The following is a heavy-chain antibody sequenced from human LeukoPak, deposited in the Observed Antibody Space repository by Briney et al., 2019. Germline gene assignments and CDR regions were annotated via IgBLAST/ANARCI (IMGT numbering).Heavy chain of an antibody. J-gene: IGHJ4*02. Sequence: KSSETLSLTCAVSGYSISSGYYWGWIRQPPGKGLEWIGSIYHSGSTYYNPSLKSRVTISVDTSKNQFSLKLSSVTAADTAVYYCAAAVAGKLDYWGQRTLVTVSS. CDR1: GYSISSGYY. CDR3: AAAVAGKLDY. V-gene: IGHV4-38-2*01. D-gene: IGHD6-19*01. CDR2: IYHSGST.